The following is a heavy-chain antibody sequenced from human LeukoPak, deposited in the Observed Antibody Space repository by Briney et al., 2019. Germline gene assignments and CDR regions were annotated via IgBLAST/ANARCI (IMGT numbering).Heavy chain of an antibody. D-gene: IGHD4-23*01. CDR1: GFTFSTYS. CDR2: ISGSGAVT. CDR3: ARHREGNSPFEY. V-gene: IGHV3-21*01. J-gene: IGHJ4*02. Sequence: GGSLRLSCAASGFTFSTYSMNWVRQAPGKGLEWVSAISGSGAVTHYADSVKGRFTISRDNAKNSLYLQMNSVRAEDPAVYYCARHREGNSPFEYWGQGTLVTVSS.